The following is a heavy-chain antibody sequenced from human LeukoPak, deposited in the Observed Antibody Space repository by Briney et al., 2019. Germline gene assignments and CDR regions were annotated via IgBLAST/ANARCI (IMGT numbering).Heavy chain of an antibody. J-gene: IGHJ4*02. CDR2: IPADGSNK. CDR1: GLVFNTYA. D-gene: IGHD2-21*02. Sequence: GGSLRFSCAASGLVFNTYAMHWVRQAPVKGLEWVAAIPADGSNKYYADSVKGRSTLSREHSTLTLYLQMNSLRAEDTAVYYCARDQHAIVVVTAIDYWGQGTLVTVSS. CDR3: ARDQHAIVVVTAIDY. V-gene: IGHV3-30-3*01.